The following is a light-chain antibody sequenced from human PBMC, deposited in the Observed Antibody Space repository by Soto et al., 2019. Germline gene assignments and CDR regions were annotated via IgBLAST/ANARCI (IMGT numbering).Light chain of an antibody. V-gene: IGLV2-14*01. Sequence: QSALTQPASVSGSPGQSIAISCTGTSSDVGKYSYVSWFQQYPGNAPKLMIYEVSNRPSGVSNRFSGSKSGNTASLTISGLQGEDEADYYCSSFTTSSTWVFGGGTKVPS. J-gene: IGLJ3*02. CDR1: SSDVGKYSY. CDR3: SSFTTSSTWV. CDR2: EVS.